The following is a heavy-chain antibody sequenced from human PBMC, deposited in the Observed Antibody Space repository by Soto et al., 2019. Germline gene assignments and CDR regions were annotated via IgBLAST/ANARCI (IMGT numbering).Heavy chain of an antibody. CDR1: GYSFTSYW. D-gene: IGHD5-12*01. CDR2: IYPGDSDT. J-gene: IGHJ6*02. V-gene: IGHV5-51*01. Sequence: LGESLKISCKGSGYSFTSYWIGWVRQMPGKGLEWMGIIYPGDSDTRYSPSFQGQVTISADKSISTAYLQWSSLKASDTAMYYCGVGGGATIDSYYYGMDVWGQGXTVTVSS. CDR3: GVGGGATIDSYYYGMDV.